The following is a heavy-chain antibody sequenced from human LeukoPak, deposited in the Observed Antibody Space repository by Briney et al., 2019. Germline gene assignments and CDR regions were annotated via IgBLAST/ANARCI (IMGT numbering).Heavy chain of an antibody. CDR3: AKEDCSGGRCYSLHY. D-gene: IGHD2-15*01. V-gene: IGHV3-20*04. CDR1: GFTFDDYG. J-gene: IGHJ4*02. Sequence: GGSLRLSCAASGFTFDDYGMTWVRQTPGKGLEWVSTINWNGGSTAYADSVKGRFTISRDNAKNSLYLQMNSLRAEDAAVYYCAKEDCSGGRCYSLHYWGQGTLVIVSS. CDR2: INWNGGST.